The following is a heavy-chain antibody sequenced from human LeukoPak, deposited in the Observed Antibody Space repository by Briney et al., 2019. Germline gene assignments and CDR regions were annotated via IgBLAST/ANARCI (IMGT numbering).Heavy chain of an antibody. CDR2: INHSGST. J-gene: IGHJ4*02. Sequence: SETLSLTCAVYGGSFSGYYWSWIRQPPGKGLEWIGEINHSGSTNYNPSLKSRVTISVDTPKNQFSLKLSSVTAADTAVYYCARRSYDGSGYYYVDYWGQGTLVTVSS. CDR1: GGSFSGYY. CDR3: ARRSYDGSGYYYVDY. V-gene: IGHV4-34*01. D-gene: IGHD3-22*01.